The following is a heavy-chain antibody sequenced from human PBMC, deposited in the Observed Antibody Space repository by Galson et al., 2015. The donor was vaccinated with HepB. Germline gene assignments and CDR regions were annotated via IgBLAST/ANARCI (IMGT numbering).Heavy chain of an antibody. CDR3: AKDLPIAVAGTGPYFDY. CDR1: GFTFSSYS. D-gene: IGHD6-19*01. J-gene: IGHJ4*02. Sequence: SLRLSCAASGFTFSSYSMNWVRQAPGKGLEWVSYISRSSSTIYYADSVKGRFTISRDNAKNTLYLQMNSLRAEDTAVYYCAKDLPIAVAGTGPYFDYWGQGTLVTVSS. CDR2: ISRSSSTI. V-gene: IGHV3-48*01.